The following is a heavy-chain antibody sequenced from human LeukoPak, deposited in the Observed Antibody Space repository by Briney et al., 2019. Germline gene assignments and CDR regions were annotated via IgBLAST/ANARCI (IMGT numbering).Heavy chain of an antibody. J-gene: IGHJ4*02. CDR1: GGSISSGSYY. V-gene: IGHV4-61*02. Sequence: SETLSLTCTVSGGSISSGSYYWSWIRQPAGKGLEWIGRIYTSGSTNYNPSLKSRVTISVDTSKNQFSLKLSSVTAADTAVYYCARVNPLYYFDYWGQGTLVTVPS. CDR2: IYTSGST. CDR3: ARVNPLYYFDY.